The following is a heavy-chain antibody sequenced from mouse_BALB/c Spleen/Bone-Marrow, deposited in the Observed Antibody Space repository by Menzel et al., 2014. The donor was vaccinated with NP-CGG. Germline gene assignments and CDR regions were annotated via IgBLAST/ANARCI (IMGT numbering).Heavy chain of an antibody. CDR3: TRGGNWEDFDY. Sequence: DVQLVESGGGLVQPGGSRKLSCAASGFTFSSFGMHWVRQAPERGLEWVAYISSGSSTIFYADTVKGRFTISRDNPKNTLFLQVTSLRSEDTAMYYCTRGGNWEDFDYWGQGTTLTVSS. J-gene: IGHJ2*01. D-gene: IGHD4-1*01. CDR1: GFTFSSFG. V-gene: IGHV5-17*02. CDR2: ISSGSSTI.